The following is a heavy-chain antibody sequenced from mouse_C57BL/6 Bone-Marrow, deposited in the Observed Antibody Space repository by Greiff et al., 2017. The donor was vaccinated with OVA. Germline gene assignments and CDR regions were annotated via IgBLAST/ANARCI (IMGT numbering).Heavy chain of an antibody. CDR1: GFTFSSYA. CDR3: ARDQLYFDY. Sequence: EVKLVESGGGLVKPGGSLKLSCAASGFTFSSYAMSWVRQTPEKRLEWVATISDGGSYTYYPDNVKGRFTISRDNAKNNLYLQMSHLKSEDTAMYYCARDQLYFDYWGQGTTLTVSS. D-gene: IGHD4-1*02. V-gene: IGHV5-4*01. CDR2: ISDGGSYT. J-gene: IGHJ2*01.